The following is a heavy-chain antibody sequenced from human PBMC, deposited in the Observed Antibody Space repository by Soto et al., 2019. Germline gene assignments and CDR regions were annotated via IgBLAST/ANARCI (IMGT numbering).Heavy chain of an antibody. V-gene: IGHV3-30*18. D-gene: IGHD3-10*01. CDR2: ISYDGSNK. Sequence: QVQLVESGGGVVQPGRSLRLSCAASGFTFSSYGMHWVRQAPGKGLEWVAVISYDGSNKYYADSVKGRFTISRDNSKNTLYLQMNRLRAEDTAVYYCAKGRLLWFGELLISYWGQGTLVTVSS. J-gene: IGHJ4*02. CDR3: AKGRLLWFGELLISY. CDR1: GFTFSSYG.